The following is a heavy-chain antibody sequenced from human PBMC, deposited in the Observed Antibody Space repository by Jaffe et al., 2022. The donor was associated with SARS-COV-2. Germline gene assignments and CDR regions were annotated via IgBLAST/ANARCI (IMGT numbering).Heavy chain of an antibody. V-gene: IGHV3-23*01. CDR2: IGGLDPTTT. Sequence: EVHLLEAGGGLVQPGGSLRLSCAASGFTFSIYAMSWVRQAPGKGLEWVSTIGGLDPTTTLYADSVKGRFTISRDNSKNTLYLQMSSLRAEDTAVYYCTNRAGVAAAGTRYFHHWGQGTLVTVSS. J-gene: IGHJ1*01. CDR1: GFTFSIYA. D-gene: IGHD6-13*01. CDR3: TNRAGVAAAGTRYFHH.